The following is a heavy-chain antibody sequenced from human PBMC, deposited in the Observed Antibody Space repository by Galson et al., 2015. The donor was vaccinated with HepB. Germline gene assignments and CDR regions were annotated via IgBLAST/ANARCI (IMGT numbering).Heavy chain of an antibody. CDR1: GISLRTSGLG. V-gene: IGHV2-5*02. D-gene: IGHD6-13*01. CDR2: IYWDDDK. Sequence: PALVKPTQTLTLTCTFSGISLRTSGLGVGWIRQPPGKALEWLALIYWDDDKRYSPSLKNRLTITKDTSKNQMVLTMTNMDPVDTATYFCAHEGVAAAVRGYLDYWGQGTLVTVSS. J-gene: IGHJ4*02. CDR3: AHEGVAAAVRGYLDY.